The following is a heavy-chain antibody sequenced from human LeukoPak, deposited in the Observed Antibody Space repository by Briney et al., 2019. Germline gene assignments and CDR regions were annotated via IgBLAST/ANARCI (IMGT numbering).Heavy chain of an antibody. CDR2: INWNGGST. Sequence: PGGSLRLSCAASGFTFDDYAMHWVRQAPGKGLEWVSGINWNGGSTGYADSVKGRFTISRDNAKNSLYLQMNSLRAEDTALYYCARGPPYYYYMDVWGKGTTVTVSS. CDR1: GFTFDDYA. CDR3: ARGPPYYYYMDV. J-gene: IGHJ6*03. V-gene: IGHV3-20*04.